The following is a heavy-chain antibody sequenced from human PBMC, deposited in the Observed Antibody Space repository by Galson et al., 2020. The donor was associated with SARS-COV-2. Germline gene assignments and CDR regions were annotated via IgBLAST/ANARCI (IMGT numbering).Heavy chain of an antibody. CDR1: GLTFTYAC. CDR2: IKSKADGGTT. J-gene: IGHJ4*01. D-gene: IGHD2-21*02. Sequence: GRSLRLSCSASGLTFTYACMSLVRQAPGKGLEWVGRIKSKADGGTTDYVAVVKGRFTISRDDSKETLYLQMNSLETDATAVYYCTADLPGGNSDYFDYWGHGTLVTVAS. CDR3: TADLPGGNSDYFDY. V-gene: IGHV3-15*01.